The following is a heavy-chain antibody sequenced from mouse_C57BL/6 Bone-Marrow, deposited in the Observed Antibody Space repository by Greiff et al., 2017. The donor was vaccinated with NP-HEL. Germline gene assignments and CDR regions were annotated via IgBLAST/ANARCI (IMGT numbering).Heavy chain of an antibody. V-gene: IGHV1-80*01. CDR1: GYAFSSYW. CDR2: IYPGDGDT. CDR3: ARQITRDYFDY. J-gene: IGHJ2*01. Sequence: VQLQESGAELVKPGASVKISCKASGYAFSSYWMNWVKQRPGKGLEWIGQIYPGDGDTNYNGKFKGKATLTADKSSSTAYMQLSSLTSEDSAVYFCARQITRDYFDYWGQGTTLTVSS. D-gene: IGHD1-1*01.